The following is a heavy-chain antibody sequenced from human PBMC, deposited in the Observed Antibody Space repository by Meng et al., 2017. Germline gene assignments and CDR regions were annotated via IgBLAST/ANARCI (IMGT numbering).Heavy chain of an antibody. J-gene: IGHJ5*02. CDR1: GFTFSSYN. Sequence: LSLTCAASGFTFSSYNMNWVRQAPGKGLEWVSSITSTSSSIYYADSVKGRFTISRDNAKKSLYLQMNRLRAEDTAVYYCVRESSVPEDSGYDVGRFDPWGQGTLVTVSS. D-gene: IGHD5-12*01. CDR2: ITSTSSSI. V-gene: IGHV3-21*01. CDR3: VRESSVPEDSGYDVGRFDP.